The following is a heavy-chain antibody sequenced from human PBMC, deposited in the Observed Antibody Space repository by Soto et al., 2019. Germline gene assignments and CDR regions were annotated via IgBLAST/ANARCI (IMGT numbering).Heavy chain of an antibody. CDR2: INPYSGAT. CDR1: GYTFTDYY. Sequence: ASVKVSCKASGYTFTDYYMHWVRQSPGQGLEWMGWINPYSGATKFPQKFQGRVILTRDTSISTAYMEVNRLTSDDTAVYYCARAGLTTLELATKSWGQGTLVTVSS. CDR3: ARAGLTTLELATKS. J-gene: IGHJ5*02. V-gene: IGHV1-2*02. D-gene: IGHD1-1*01.